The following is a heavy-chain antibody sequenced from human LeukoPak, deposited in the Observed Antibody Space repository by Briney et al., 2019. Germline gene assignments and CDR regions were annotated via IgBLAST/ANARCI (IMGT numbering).Heavy chain of an antibody. CDR3: ARDLGVATTPDN. Sequence: GASVKVSCKPSGYTFTDYYMYWVRQAPGQRLEWMGWINPKSGGTNVAQNLRGRVTMTWDTSISTAYMELHRLRSDDTAVYYCARDLGVATTPDNWGQGTLVTVSS. CDR1: GYTFTDYY. J-gene: IGHJ1*01. D-gene: IGHD5-12*01. V-gene: IGHV1-2*02. CDR2: INPKSGGT.